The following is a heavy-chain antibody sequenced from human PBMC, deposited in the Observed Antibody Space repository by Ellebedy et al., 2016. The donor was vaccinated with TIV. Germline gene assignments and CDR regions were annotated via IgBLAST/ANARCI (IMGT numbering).Heavy chain of an antibody. CDR2: IYYSGST. D-gene: IGHD5-12*01. J-gene: IGHJ4*02. Sequence: SETLSLTXTVSGGSISSYYWSWIRQPPGKGLEWIGYIYYSGSTNYNPSLKSRVTISVDTSKNQFSLKLSSVTAADTAVYYCARGGYSGYDLVYWGQGTLVTVSS. CDR3: ARGGYSGYDLVY. CDR1: GGSISSYY. V-gene: IGHV4-59*01.